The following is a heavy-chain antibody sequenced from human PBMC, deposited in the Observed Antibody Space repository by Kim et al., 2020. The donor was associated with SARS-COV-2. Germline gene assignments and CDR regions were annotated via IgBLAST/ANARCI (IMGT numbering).Heavy chain of an antibody. CDR3: TTDLAGYNWNSDY. CDR1: GFTFSNAW. J-gene: IGHJ4*02. D-gene: IGHD1-20*01. V-gene: IGHV3-15*01. CDR2: IKSKTDGGTT. Sequence: GGSLRLSCAASGFTFSNAWMSWVRQAPGKGLEWVGRIKSKTDGGTTDYAAPVKGRFTISRDDSKNTLYLQMNSLKTEDTAVYYCTTDLAGYNWNSDYWGQGTLVTVSS.